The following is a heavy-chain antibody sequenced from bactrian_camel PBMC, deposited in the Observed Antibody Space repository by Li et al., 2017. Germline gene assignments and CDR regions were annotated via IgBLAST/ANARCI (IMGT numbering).Heavy chain of an antibody. CDR1: GYDPIYLC. Sequence: QVQLVESGGGSVQAGGSLRLSCAISGYDPIYLCMGWFRQAPGKEREGVATISTGTSDPGRTYYSDSVKGRLTISKVNAENKLYLQMSGLNPEDTAMYYCAAQYTGISGCYSTSLATSSFDYWGRGTQVTVS. V-gene: IGHV3S63*01. CDR2: ISTGTSDPGRT. CDR3: AAQYTGISGCYSTSLATSSFDY. D-gene: IGHD1*01. J-gene: IGHJ4*01.